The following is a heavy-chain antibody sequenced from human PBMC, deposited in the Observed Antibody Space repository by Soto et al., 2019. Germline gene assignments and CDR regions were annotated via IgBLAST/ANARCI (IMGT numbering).Heavy chain of an antibody. CDR1: GYNFPSYW. J-gene: IGHJ4*02. CDR2: IHPSDSAT. Sequence: EVQLVQSGAEVRKPGESLKIACKGSGYNFPSYWIEWVRQMPGRELEWMGSIHPSDSATIFSPTFQGQVTFSADKSINTAYLQWNSQKASDTAIYYCVRRRGATQYFFDYWAQGALVTVSS. CDR3: VRRRGATQYFFDY. V-gene: IGHV5-51*01. D-gene: IGHD1-26*01.